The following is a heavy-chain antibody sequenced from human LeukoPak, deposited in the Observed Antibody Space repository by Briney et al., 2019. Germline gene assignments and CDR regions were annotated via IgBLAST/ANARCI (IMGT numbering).Heavy chain of an antibody. Sequence: SETLSLTCTVSGGSISSYYWSWMRQPPGKGLEWIGYIYYSGSTNYNPSLKSRVTISVDTSKNQFSLKLSSVTAADTAVYYCARHYYGSGSYFYFQHWGQGTLVTVSS. CDR3: ARHYYGSGSYFYFQH. CDR1: GGSISSYY. D-gene: IGHD3-10*01. V-gene: IGHV4-59*08. CDR2: IYYSGST. J-gene: IGHJ1*01.